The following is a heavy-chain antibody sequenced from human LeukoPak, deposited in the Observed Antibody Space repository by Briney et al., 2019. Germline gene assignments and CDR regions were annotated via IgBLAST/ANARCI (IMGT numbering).Heavy chain of an antibody. CDR3: AKVGDLRIYYYYYMDV. D-gene: IGHD3-10*01. CDR2: IRYDGSNK. Sequence: GGSLRLSCAASGFTFRSHGMHWVRQAPSKGLEWVAFIRYDGSNKYYADSVKGRFTISRDNFKSTVYLQMNSLRAEDTAVYYCAKVGDLRIYYYYYMDVWGKGTTVTVSS. J-gene: IGHJ6*03. V-gene: IGHV3-30*02. CDR1: GFTFRSHG.